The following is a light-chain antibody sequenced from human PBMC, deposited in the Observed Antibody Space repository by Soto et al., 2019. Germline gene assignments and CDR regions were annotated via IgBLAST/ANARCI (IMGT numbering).Light chain of an antibody. CDR1: SGHSSYI. V-gene: IGLV4-60*02. CDR2: LEGSGSY. CDR3: ETWDSNTVV. J-gene: IGLJ2*01. Sequence: QLVLTQSSSASASLGSSVKLTCTLSSGHSSYIIAWHQQQPGKAPRYLTKLEGSGSYNKGSGVPDRFSGSSSGADRYLTISNLQFEDEADYYCETWDSNTVVFGGGTKLTVL.